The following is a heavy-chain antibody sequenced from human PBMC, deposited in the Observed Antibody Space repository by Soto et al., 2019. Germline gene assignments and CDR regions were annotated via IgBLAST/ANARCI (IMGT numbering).Heavy chain of an antibody. CDR3: VRHDYGDDARFDP. CDR1: GFSFSDSA. V-gene: IGHV3-73*01. Sequence: EVQLVDSGGGLVQPGGSLKLSCAASGFSFSDSAMQWVRQASGKGLEWIGRIRNKRKNYETTYAASMNGRFTISRDDSKNMAYLQMNNLKIEDTAVYYCVRHDYGDDARFDPLGQGILVIVSS. CDR2: IRNKRKNYET. J-gene: IGHJ5*02. D-gene: IGHD4-17*01.